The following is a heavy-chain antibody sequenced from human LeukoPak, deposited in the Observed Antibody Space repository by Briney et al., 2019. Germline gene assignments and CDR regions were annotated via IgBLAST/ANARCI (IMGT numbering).Heavy chain of an antibody. V-gene: IGHV3-33*01. CDR3: ARSRIAAAYLDY. J-gene: IGHJ4*02. CDR2: IWYDGSNK. CDR1: GFTFSSYG. D-gene: IGHD6-13*01. Sequence: PGGSLRLSCAASGFTFSSYGMHWVRQAPGKGLEWVAVIWYDGSNKYYADSVKGRLTISRDNSKNTLYLQMNSLRAEDTAVYYCARSRIAAAYLDYWGQGTWSPSPQ.